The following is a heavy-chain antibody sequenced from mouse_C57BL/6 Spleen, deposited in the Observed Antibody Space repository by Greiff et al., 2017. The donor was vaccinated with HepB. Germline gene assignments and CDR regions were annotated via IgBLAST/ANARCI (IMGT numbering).Heavy chain of an antibody. J-gene: IGHJ1*03. Sequence: VQLVESGAELAKPGASVKLSCKASGYTFTSYWMHWVKQRPGQGLEWIGYINPSSGYTKYNQKFKDKATLTADKSSSTAYMQLSSLTYEDSAVYYCARSGVITTVVATRGYFDVWGTGTTVTVSS. CDR3: ARSGVITTVVATRGYFDV. CDR2: INPSSGYT. V-gene: IGHV1-7*01. D-gene: IGHD1-1*01. CDR1: GYTFTSYW.